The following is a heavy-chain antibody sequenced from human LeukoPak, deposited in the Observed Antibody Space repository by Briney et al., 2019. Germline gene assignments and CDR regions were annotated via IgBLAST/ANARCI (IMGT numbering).Heavy chain of an antibody. V-gene: IGHV3-30*02. Sequence: GGSLRLSCAASGFTFSSYGMHWVRQAPGKGLEWVAFIRCDGSNKYYADSVKGRFTISRDNSKNTLYLQMNSLRAEDTAVYYCAKDDSGWEYFDYWGQGTLVTVSS. CDR1: GFTFSSYG. CDR3: AKDDSGWEYFDY. D-gene: IGHD6-19*01. CDR2: IRCDGSNK. J-gene: IGHJ4*02.